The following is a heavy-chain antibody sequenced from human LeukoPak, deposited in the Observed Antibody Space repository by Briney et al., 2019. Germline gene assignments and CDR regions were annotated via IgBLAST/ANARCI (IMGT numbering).Heavy chain of an antibody. CDR3: ARDSAAAGYFDY. CDR1: GFTFSSYS. CDR2: ISSSSSYI. V-gene: IGHV3-21*01. Sequence: GGSLRPSCAASGFTFSSYSMNWVRQAPGKGLEWVSSISSSSSYIYYADSVKGRFTISRDNAKNSLYLQMNSLRAEDTAVYYCARDSAAAGYFDYWGQGTLVTVSS. D-gene: IGHD6-13*01. J-gene: IGHJ4*02.